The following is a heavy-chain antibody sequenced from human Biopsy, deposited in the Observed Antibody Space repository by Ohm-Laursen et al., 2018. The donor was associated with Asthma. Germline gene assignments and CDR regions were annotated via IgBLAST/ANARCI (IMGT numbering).Heavy chain of an antibody. D-gene: IGHD3-10*01. CDR3: ARAVDYSHYYGIDV. Sequence: SSVTVSCKTSGYTFNRSGITWVRQAPGQGLEWMGWISVYNGNTKVAQKLQDRVTMITDTSTSTAYMELRSLRSDGTAVYFCARAVDYSHYYGIDVWGQGTTVTVS. CDR2: ISVYNGNT. V-gene: IGHV1-18*01. CDR1: GYTFNRSG. J-gene: IGHJ6*02.